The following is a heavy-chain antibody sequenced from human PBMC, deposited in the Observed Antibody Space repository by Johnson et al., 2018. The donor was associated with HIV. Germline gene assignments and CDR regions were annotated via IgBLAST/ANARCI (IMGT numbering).Heavy chain of an antibody. V-gene: IGHV3-74*01. CDR3: ARDRKWVAARSGDAFDI. CDR2: INSDGSST. Sequence: VQLVESGGGLVQPGGSLRLSCAASGFTFSSYWMHWVRQAPGKGLVWVSRINSDGSSTSYADSVKGRFTISRDNAKNTLYLQMNSLRAEDTSVYYCARDRKWVAARSGDAFDIWGQGTMVTVSS. D-gene: IGHD6-6*01. J-gene: IGHJ3*02. CDR1: GFTFSSYW.